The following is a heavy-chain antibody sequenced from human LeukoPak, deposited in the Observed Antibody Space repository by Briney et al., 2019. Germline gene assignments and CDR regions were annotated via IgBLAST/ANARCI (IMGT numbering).Heavy chain of an antibody. CDR3: ARGFRGYSSSWYLFDY. CDR2: IIPTFGTA. CDR1: GGTFSSYA. Sequence: SVKVSCKASGGTFSSYAISWVRQAPGQGLEWMGGIIPTFGTANYAQKFQGRVTITTDESTSTAYMELSSLRSEDTAVYYCARGFRGYSSSWYLFDYWGQGTLVTVSS. V-gene: IGHV1-69*05. J-gene: IGHJ4*02. D-gene: IGHD6-13*01.